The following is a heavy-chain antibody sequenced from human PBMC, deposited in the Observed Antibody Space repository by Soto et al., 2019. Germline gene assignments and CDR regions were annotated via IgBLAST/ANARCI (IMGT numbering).Heavy chain of an antibody. Sequence: SETLSLTCTVSGGSISSSSYYWGWIRQPPGKGLEWIGSIYYSGSTYYNPSLKSRVTISVDTSKNQFSLKLSSVTAADTAVYYCATKSSGWYFMSRYWGQGTLVTVSS. CDR3: ATKSSGWYFMSRY. CDR1: GGSISSSSYY. CDR2: IYYSGST. J-gene: IGHJ4*02. V-gene: IGHV4-39*01. D-gene: IGHD6-19*01.